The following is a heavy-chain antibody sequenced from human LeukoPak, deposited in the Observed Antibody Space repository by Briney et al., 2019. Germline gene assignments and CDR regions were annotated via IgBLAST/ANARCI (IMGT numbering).Heavy chain of an antibody. Sequence: SGTLSLTCAVSGGSISSSNWWSWVRQPPGKGLEWIGYIYYSGSTNYNPSLKSRVTISVDTSKSQFSLKLSSVTAVDTAVYYCARYYYDSSGYDAFDIWGQGTMVTVSS. D-gene: IGHD3-22*01. J-gene: IGHJ3*02. V-gene: IGHV4-4*02. CDR3: ARYYYDSSGYDAFDI. CDR2: IYYSGST. CDR1: GGSISSSNW.